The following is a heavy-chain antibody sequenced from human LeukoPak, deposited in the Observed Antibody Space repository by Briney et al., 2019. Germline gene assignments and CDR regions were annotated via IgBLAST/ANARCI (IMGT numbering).Heavy chain of an antibody. CDR1: GFIFSGSA. D-gene: IGHD1-26*01. V-gene: IGHV3-73*01. Sequence: PGGSLRLSCAASGFIFSGSAMHWVRQASGKGLEWVGRIRSKANSYATEYAASVKGRFTISRDDSKNTAYLQMNSLRAEDTAVYYCAKDDRSYYWANFDHWGQGTLVSVST. CDR3: AKDDRSYYWANFDH. CDR2: IRSKANSYAT. J-gene: IGHJ4*02.